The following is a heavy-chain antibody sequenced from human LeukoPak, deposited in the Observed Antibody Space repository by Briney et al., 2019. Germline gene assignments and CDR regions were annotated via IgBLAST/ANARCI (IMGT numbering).Heavy chain of an antibody. CDR2: INHSGST. CDR3: ARDTEMAYFDY. D-gene: IGHD5-24*01. V-gene: IGHV4-34*01. CDR1: GGSFSGYY. Sequence: SETLSLTCAVYGGSFSGYYWSWIRQPPGKGLEWIGEINHSGSTNYNPSLKSRVTISVDTSKNQFSLKLSSVTAADTAVHYCARDTEMAYFDYWGQGTLVTVSS. J-gene: IGHJ4*02.